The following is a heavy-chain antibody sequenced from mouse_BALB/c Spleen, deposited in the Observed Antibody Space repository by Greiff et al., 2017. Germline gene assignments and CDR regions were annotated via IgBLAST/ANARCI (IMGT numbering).Heavy chain of an antibody. CDR1: GFSLTSYG. D-gene: IGHD2-1*01. J-gene: IGHJ4*01. CDR3: ARGYGNYGGYAMDY. Sequence: VQLQESGPGLVQPSQSLSITCTVSGFSLTSYGVHWVRQPPGKGLEWLGVIWAGGSTNYNSALMSRLSISKDNSKSQVFLKMNSLQTDDTAMYYCARGYGNYGGYAMDYWGQGTSVTVSS. V-gene: IGHV2-9*02. CDR2: IWAGGST.